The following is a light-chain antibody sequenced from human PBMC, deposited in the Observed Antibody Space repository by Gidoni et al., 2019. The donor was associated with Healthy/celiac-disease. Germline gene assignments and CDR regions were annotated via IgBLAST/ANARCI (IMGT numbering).Light chain of an antibody. CDR2: TAS. Sequence: DIQMTQSPSSPSASVGDRVTITCRASQSISNYSNWYQQKPGKAPKLLVYTASSLQSGIPSRISGSRSGTDFTLTIGSLQPEDFATYYCRQCYGSITFGEGTRVEIK. V-gene: IGKV1-39*01. CDR1: QSISNY. CDR3: RQCYGSIT. J-gene: IGKJ4*01.